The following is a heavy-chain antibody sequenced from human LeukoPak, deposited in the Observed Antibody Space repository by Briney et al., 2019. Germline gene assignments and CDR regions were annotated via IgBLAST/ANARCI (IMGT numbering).Heavy chain of an antibody. V-gene: IGHV3-7*01. J-gene: IGHJ4*02. CDR3: ARYSSSDPTHDY. Sequence: PGGSLRLSCAASGCTFSSYWMSWVRQAPGKGLEWVANIKQDGSEKYYVDSVKGRFTISRDNAKNSLYLQMNSLRAEDTAVYYCARYSSSDPTHDYWGQGTLVTVSS. CDR2: IKQDGSEK. D-gene: IGHD6-6*01. CDR1: GCTFSSYW.